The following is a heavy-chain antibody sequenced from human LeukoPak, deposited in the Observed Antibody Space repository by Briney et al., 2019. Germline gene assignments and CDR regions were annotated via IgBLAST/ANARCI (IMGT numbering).Heavy chain of an antibody. D-gene: IGHD3-10*01. CDR1: GGSFSGYY. CDR2: INHSGST. CDR3: ARGPRYYYGSGIWDGYYYYYMDV. V-gene: IGHV4-34*01. Sequence: SETLSLTCAVSGGSFSGYYSSWVRQPPGKGLEWIGEINHSGSTNYNPSLKSRVTISVDTSKNQFSLKLSSVTAADTAVYYCARGPRYYYGSGIWDGYYYYYMDVWGKGTTVTVSS. J-gene: IGHJ6*03.